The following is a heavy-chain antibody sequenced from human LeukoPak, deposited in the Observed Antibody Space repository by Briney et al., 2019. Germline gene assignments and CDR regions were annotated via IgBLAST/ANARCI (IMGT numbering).Heavy chain of an antibody. D-gene: IGHD6-19*01. CDR2: INSDGSST. CDR3: FAEGAVAGPYDY. Sequence: GGSLRLSCAASGFTFSSYWMHWVRQAPGKGLVWVSRINSDGSSTSYADSVKGRFTISRDNAKNTLYLQMNSLGAEDTAVYYCFAEGAVAGPYDYWGQGTLVTVSS. J-gene: IGHJ4*02. V-gene: IGHV3-74*01. CDR1: GFTFSSYW.